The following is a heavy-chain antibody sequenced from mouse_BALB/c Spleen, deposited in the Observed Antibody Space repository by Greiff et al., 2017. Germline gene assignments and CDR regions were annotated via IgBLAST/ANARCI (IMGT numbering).Heavy chain of an antibody. CDR2: ISNLAYSI. V-gene: IGHV5-15*02. D-gene: IGHD1-1*02. Sequence: EVKVVESGGGLVQPGGSRKLSCAASGFTFSDYGMAWVRQAPGKGPEWVAFISNLAYSIYYADTVTGRFTISRENAKNTLYLEMSSLRSEDTAMYYCARDNYGYAMDYWGQGTSVTVSS. J-gene: IGHJ4*01. CDR3: ARDNYGYAMDY. CDR1: GFTFSDYG.